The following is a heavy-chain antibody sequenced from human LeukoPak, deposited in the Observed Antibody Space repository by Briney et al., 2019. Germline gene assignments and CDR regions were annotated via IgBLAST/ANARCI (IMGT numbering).Heavy chain of an antibody. CDR3: ARDYVLRYFDWFGVEAGGAFDI. CDR2: INAGNGNT. D-gene: IGHD3-9*01. CDR1: GYTFTSYA. Sequence: ASVKVSCKASGYTFTSYAMHWVRQAPGQRLEWMGWINAGNGNTKYSQKFQGRVTITRDTSASTAYMELSSLRSEDTAVYYCARDYVLRYFDWFGVEAGGAFDIWGQGTMVTVSS. J-gene: IGHJ3*02. V-gene: IGHV1-3*01.